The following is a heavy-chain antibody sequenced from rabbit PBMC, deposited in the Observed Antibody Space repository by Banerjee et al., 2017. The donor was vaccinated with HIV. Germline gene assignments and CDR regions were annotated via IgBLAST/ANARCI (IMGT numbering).Heavy chain of an antibody. D-gene: IGHD1-1*01. CDR2: INTITGKT. Sequence: QERLVESGGGLVKPEGSLTLTCKASGFSFSEKEVMCWVRQAPGKGLEWIGCINTITGKTVYATWAKGRFTISRASSTTVFLQMTSLTAADTATYFCARDTSTSFSSYGMDLWGPGTLVTVS. CDR3: ARDTSTSFSSYGMDL. CDR1: GFSFSEKEV. J-gene: IGHJ6*01. V-gene: IGHV1S45*01.